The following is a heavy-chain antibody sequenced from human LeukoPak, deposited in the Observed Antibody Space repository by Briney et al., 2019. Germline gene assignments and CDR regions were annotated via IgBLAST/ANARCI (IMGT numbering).Heavy chain of an antibody. Sequence: PSETLSLTCTVSGGSISSYYWSWIRQPPGKGLEWIGYIYHSGSTNYKPSLKSRVTISVDTSKNQFSLKLSSVTAADTAVYYCARDMYFDWLLPNWFDPWGQGTLVTVSS. CDR1: GGSISSYY. CDR3: ARDMYFDWLLPNWFDP. D-gene: IGHD3-9*01. J-gene: IGHJ5*02. CDR2: IYHSGST. V-gene: IGHV4-59*12.